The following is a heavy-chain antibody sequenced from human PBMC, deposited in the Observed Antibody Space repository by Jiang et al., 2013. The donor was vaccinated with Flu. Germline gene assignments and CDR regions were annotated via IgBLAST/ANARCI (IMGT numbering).Heavy chain of an antibody. D-gene: IGHD1-26*01. J-gene: IGHJ4*02. CDR1: GGSISSYY. Sequence: GLVKPSETLSLTCTVSGGSISSYYWSWIRQPPGKGLEWIGYIYYSGSTNYNPSLKSRVTISVDTSKNQFSLKLSSVTAADTAVYYCARHSPHIVGAIIYWGQGTLVTVSS. CDR2: IYYSGST. CDR3: ARHSPHIVGAIIY. V-gene: IGHV4-59*08.